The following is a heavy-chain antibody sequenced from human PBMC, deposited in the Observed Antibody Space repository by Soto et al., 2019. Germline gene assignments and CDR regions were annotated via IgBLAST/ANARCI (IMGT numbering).Heavy chain of an antibody. V-gene: IGHV3-30-3*01. CDR2: ISYDGSNK. CDR3: AKASERVDTAMVTGMDV. Sequence: QVQLVESGGGVFQPGTSLRLSCAASGFTFSSYTMHWVRQAPGKGLEWVALISYDGSNKYYADSVKGRFTISRDNSKNTLYLQVNSLRPEDTAVYYCAKASERVDTAMVTGMDVWGQGTTVTVPS. CDR1: GFTFSSYT. J-gene: IGHJ6*02. D-gene: IGHD5-18*01.